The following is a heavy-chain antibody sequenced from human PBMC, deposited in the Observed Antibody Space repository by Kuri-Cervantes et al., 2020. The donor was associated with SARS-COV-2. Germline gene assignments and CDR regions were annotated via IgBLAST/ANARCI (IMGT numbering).Heavy chain of an antibody. V-gene: IGHV3-48*01. Sequence: GGSLRLSFAASGFTFSSYSMNWVRKAPGKGLEWVSYISSSSSTIYDADSVKGRFNISRNNAKNSLYLQMNSQRAEDTAVYYCARDIRLGKSLDYWGQGTLVTVSS. D-gene: IGHD6-19*01. CDR1: GFTFSSYS. CDR3: ARDIRLGKSLDY. J-gene: IGHJ4*02. CDR2: ISSSSSTI.